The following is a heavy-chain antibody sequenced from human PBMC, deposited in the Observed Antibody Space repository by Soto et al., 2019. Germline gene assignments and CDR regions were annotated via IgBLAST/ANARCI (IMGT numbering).Heavy chain of an antibody. Sequence: SVKVSCKPSALTCSIYPSSWVRQAPGQGLEWRGGGIPIFDTANDAQKFQGGVTITADESTSPAYMELSRLRSEDTAVYYCARAPPPKDGGEMDTIGAFDIWGQGTMVTVSS. CDR2: GIPIFDTA. CDR1: ALTCSIYP. V-gene: IGHV1-69*13. D-gene: IGHD5-18*01. J-gene: IGHJ3*02. CDR3: ARAPPPKDGGEMDTIGAFDI.